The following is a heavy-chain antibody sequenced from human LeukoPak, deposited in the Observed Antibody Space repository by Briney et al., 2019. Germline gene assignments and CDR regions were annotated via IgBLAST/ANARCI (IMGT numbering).Heavy chain of an antibody. CDR2: IIPIFGTA. CDR3: VVGATPVDV. V-gene: IGHV1-69*13. CDR1: GGTFSSYA. D-gene: IGHD1-26*01. Sequence: ASVKVSCKASGGTFSSYAISWVRQVPGQGLEWMGGIIPIFGTANYAQKFQGRVTITADESTSTAYMELSSLRSEDTAVYYCVVGATPVDVWGKGTTVTVSS. J-gene: IGHJ6*04.